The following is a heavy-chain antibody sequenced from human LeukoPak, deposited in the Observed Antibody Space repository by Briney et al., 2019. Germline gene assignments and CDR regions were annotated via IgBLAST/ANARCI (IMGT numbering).Heavy chain of an antibody. J-gene: IGHJ4*02. Sequence: SQTLSLTCAISGDSVPSNSASWSWTRQSPSRGLEWLGRTYYRSKWYTEYGVSVGSRMTINVDTSKNHFSLQLNSVTPEDTAVYYCARDLLVTTGYALGYWGQGTLVTVSS. CDR1: GDSVPSNSAS. V-gene: IGHV6-1*01. D-gene: IGHD1-1*01. CDR2: TYYRSKWYT. CDR3: ARDLLVTTGYALGY.